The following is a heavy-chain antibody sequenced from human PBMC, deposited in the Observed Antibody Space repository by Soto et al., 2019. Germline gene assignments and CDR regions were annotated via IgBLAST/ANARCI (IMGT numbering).Heavy chain of an antibody. CDR2: INHSGST. J-gene: IGHJ4*02. D-gene: IGHD2-2*01. V-gene: IGHV4-34*01. CDR1: GGSFSGYY. Sequence: SSETLSLTCAVYGGSFSGYYWSWIRQPPGKGLEWIGEINHSGSTNYNPSLKSRVTISVDTSKNQFSLKLSSVTAADTAVYYCAKISSTSCYAIDYWGQGTLVTVSS. CDR3: AKISSTSCYAIDY.